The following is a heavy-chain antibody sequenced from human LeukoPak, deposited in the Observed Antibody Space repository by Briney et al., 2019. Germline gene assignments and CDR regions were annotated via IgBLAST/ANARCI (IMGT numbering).Heavy chain of an antibody. V-gene: IGHV3-23*01. J-gene: IGHJ4*02. Sequence: PGGSLRLYCAASGFTFSSNAMSWVRQAPGKGLEWVLALSGSGGSTYYADSVKGRFTISRDNSKNTLYLQMNSLRAEDTAVYYCAKDSCSSTSCRGYFDYWGQGTLVTVSS. D-gene: IGHD2-2*01. CDR3: AKDSCSSTSCRGYFDY. CDR1: GFTFSSNA. CDR2: LSGSGGST.